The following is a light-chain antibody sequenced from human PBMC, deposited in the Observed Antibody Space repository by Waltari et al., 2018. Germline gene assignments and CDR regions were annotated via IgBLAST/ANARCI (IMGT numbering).Light chain of an antibody. CDR3: QQRSNWPPT. CDR1: QSIASS. CDR2: DAF. J-gene: IGKJ4*01. Sequence: CRASQSIASSLAWYQQRPGQAPRLLIYDAFTRDTGIPARFSGSGSGTDFTLTISSLEPEDFAVYYCQQRSNWPPTFGGGSKVEI. V-gene: IGKV3-11*01.